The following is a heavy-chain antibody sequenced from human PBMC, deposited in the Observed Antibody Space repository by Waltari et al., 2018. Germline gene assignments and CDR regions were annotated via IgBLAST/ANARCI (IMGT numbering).Heavy chain of an antibody. J-gene: IGHJ6*02. CDR2: IRGSGGST. Sequence: EVHLVESGGGLVQPGGSLRLSCPASGFPFNRCAMCWVRQAPGEGLEWASAIRGSGGSTSYADSVKGRFTISRNNSKKTLYLQMNSLRAEDTDVYYCAKDPNYKDGMDVWGQGTTVTVSS. D-gene: IGHD1-7*01. CDR1: GFPFNRCA. V-gene: IGHV3-23*04. CDR3: AKDPNYKDGMDV.